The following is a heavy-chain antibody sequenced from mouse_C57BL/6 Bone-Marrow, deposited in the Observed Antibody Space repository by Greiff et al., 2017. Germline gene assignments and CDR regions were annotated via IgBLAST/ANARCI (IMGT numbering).Heavy chain of an antibody. J-gene: IGHJ1*03. CDR2: IYPGSGST. Sequence: QVHVKQPGAELVKPGASVKMSCKASGYTFTSYWITWVKQRPGQGLEWIGDIYPGSGSTNYNEKFKSKATLTVDTSSSTAYMQLSSLTSEDSAVYYCARSGDYDGYFDDWGTGTAVTVSS. CDR3: ARSGDYDGYFDD. CDR1: GYTFTSYW. V-gene: IGHV1-55*01. D-gene: IGHD2-4*01.